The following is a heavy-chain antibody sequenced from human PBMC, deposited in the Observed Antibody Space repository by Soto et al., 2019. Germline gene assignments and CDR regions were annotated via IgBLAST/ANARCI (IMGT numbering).Heavy chain of an antibody. D-gene: IGHD6-19*01. V-gene: IGHV6-1*01. Sequence: SQTLSLTCAISGFSISTDSAAWNWIRQSPSRGLEWLGRTYYRSGWSREYAVSVRGRITINPDTSKNQFSLQLNSVTPEDTAVYFCARAYSSGWFSYFDFWGQGTWVTVSS. J-gene: IGHJ4*02. CDR1: GFSISTDSAA. CDR2: TYYRSGWSR. CDR3: ARAYSSGWFSYFDF.